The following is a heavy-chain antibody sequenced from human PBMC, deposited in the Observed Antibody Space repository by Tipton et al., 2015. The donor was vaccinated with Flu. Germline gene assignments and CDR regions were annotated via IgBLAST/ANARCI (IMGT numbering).Heavy chain of an antibody. CDR2: IYYSGST. D-gene: IGHD6-19*01. V-gene: IGHV4-59*08. J-gene: IGHJ3*02. Sequence: TLSLTCTVSGGSISSYYWSWIRQPPGKGLEWIGYIYYSGSTNYNPSLKSRVTISVDTSKNQFSLKLSSVTAADTAVYYCARHESQQWLAADAFDIWGQGTMVTVSS. CDR3: ARHESQQWLAADAFDI. CDR1: GGSISSYY.